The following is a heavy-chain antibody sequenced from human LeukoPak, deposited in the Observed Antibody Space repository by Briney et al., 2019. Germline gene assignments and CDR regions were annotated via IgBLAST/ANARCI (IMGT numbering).Heavy chain of an antibody. CDR2: IXGSXDGX. V-gene: IGHV3-23*01. CDR1: GXXFXXYG. CDR3: AREDSQGGPNWFDH. J-gene: IGHJ5*02. Sequence: QSGGSLRLSCAASGXXFXXYGMXWXXXXPXXXXXXXXXIXGSXDGXNYXXSVKGRFIISRDNSKNTLYLQLNSLRAEDKAVYSCAREDSQGGPNWFDHWGQGTLVTVSS. D-gene: IGHD3-16*01.